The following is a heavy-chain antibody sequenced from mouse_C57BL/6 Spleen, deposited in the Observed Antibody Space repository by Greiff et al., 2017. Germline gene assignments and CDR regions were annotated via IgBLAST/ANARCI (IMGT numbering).Heavy chain of an antibody. CDR1: GYTFTSYG. CDR3: ARDYGSSSPFAY. V-gene: IGHV1-81*01. CDR2: IYPRSGNT. J-gene: IGHJ3*01. Sequence: QVQLQQSGAELARPGASVKLSCKASGYTFTSYGISWVKQRTGQGLEWIGEIYPRSGNTYYNEKFKGKATLTADKSSSTAYMELRSLTSEDSAVYFCARDYGSSSPFAYWGQGTLVTVSA. D-gene: IGHD1-1*01.